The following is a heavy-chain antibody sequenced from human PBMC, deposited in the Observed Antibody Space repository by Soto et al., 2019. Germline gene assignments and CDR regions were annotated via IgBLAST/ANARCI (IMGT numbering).Heavy chain of an antibody. D-gene: IGHD3-3*01. Sequence: PGGSLRLSGAPSGFPFSSYAVSWVRQAPGKGLRWVASVGGRGGSTYHADSVKGRFTVSRDNSKNTVYLHLNSLSAEDTAISYFSNQGDDDFGSPLNNWLDPWGQGTLVTVS. CDR2: VGGRGGST. V-gene: IGHV3-23*01. CDR1: GFPFSSYA. J-gene: IGHJ5*02. CDR3: SNQGDDDFGSPLNNWLDP.